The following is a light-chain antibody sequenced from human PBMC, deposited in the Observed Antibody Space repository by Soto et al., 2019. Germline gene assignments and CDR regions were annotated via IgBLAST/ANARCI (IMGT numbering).Light chain of an antibody. J-gene: IGLJ1*01. Sequence: QSVLTQPASVSGSPGQSIAISCTGTSSDVGGYSYVSWYQQQPGKAPKLVISDVSNRPSGVSDRFSGSKSGNTASLTISGLPTADEADYYCASYTTSSTYVFGTGTKLTVL. V-gene: IGLV2-14*01. CDR3: ASYTTSSTYV. CDR2: DVS. CDR1: SSDVGGYSY.